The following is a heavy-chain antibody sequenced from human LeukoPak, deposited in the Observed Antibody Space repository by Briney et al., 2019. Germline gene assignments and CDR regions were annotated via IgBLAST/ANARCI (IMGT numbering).Heavy chain of an antibody. CDR1: GYTFTGYY. D-gene: IGHD6-19*01. CDR3: ARVRIAVAGKYYFDY. J-gene: IGHJ4*02. V-gene: IGHV1-2*02. Sequence: GAPVKVSCKASGYTFTGYYMHWVRQAPGQGLEWMGWINPNSGGTNYAQKFQGRVTMTRDTSISTAYMELSRLRSDDTAVYYCARVRIAVAGKYYFDYWGQGTLVTVSS. CDR2: INPNSGGT.